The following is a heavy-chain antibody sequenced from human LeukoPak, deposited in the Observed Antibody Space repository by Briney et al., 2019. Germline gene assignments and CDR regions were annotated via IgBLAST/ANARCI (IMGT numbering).Heavy chain of an antibody. CDR2: IIPIFGTA. J-gene: IGHJ4*02. V-gene: IGHV1-69*06. D-gene: IGHD6-6*01. CDR1: GGTFSSYA. CDR3: ARADRQLGWVVDSLDY. Sequence: GASVKVSCKASGGTFSSYAISWVRQAPGQGLEWMGGIIPIFGTANYAQKFQGRVTITADKSTSTAYMELSSLRSEDTAVYYCARADRQLGWVVDSLDYWGQGTLVTVSS.